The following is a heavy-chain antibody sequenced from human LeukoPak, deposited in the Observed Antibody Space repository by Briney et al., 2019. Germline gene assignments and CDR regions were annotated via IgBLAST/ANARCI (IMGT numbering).Heavy chain of an antibody. D-gene: IGHD3-16*01. V-gene: IGHV3-7*01. CDR2: INHDGSEK. J-gene: IGHJ4*02. CDR3: ARDSGHGGIFDY. Sequence: PGGSLRLSCAASGFAFSNSWMTWVRQAPGKGLEWGANINHDGSEKYYVDSMKGRFTISRDNVKNSLYLQVNSLRAEDTAVYYCARDSGHGGIFDYWGQGPLVTVSS. CDR1: GFAFSNSW.